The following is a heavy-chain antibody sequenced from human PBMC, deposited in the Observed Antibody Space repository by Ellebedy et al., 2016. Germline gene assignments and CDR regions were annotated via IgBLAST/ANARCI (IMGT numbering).Heavy chain of an antibody. D-gene: IGHD5-12*01. CDR1: GDSISSAGYF. V-gene: IGHV4-30-4*01. J-gene: IGHJ3*02. CDR3: AREVDAPADSDAFDI. CDR2: IHYTGSA. Sequence: SETLSLTXIVSGDSISSAGYFWSWIRQPPGKGLEWIGYIHYTGSAYYNPSLESRVTISADTSKNQISLKLSSVTAADTAVYYCAREVDAPADSDAFDIWGQGTMVTVSS.